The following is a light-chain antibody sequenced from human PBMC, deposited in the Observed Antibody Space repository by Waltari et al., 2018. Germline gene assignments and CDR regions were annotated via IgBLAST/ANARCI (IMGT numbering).Light chain of an antibody. CDR2: ATS. CDR3: LQDYNYPWT. V-gene: IGKV1-6*01. CDR1: QTISTN. J-gene: IGKJ1*01. Sequence: IQMTQSPSSLSASLGDRVTITCRASQTISTNLNWYQQQPGKAPKLMMYATSTLQSGVPSRFSGSGSGTDFTLTISSLQPEDFATYYCLQDYNYPWTFGQGTKVEIK.